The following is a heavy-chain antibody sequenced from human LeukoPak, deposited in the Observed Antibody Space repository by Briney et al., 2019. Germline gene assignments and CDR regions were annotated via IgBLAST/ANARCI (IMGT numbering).Heavy chain of an antibody. V-gene: IGHV3-74*01. CDR3: ARGLSGYASSLGY. D-gene: IGHD6-6*01. CDR2: INSDGSST. CDR1: GFTFSSYG. J-gene: IGHJ4*02. Sequence: PGGSLRLSCAASGFTFSSYGTHWVRQAPGKGLVWVSRINSDGSSTSYADSVRGRFSISRDNAKNTLYLQMNSLRAEDTAVYYCARGLSGYASSLGYWGQGTLVTVSA.